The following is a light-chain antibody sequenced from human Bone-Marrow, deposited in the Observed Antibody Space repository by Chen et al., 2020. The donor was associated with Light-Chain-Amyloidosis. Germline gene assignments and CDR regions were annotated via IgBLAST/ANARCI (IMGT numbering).Light chain of an antibody. Sequence: EIVMTQSPATLSVSPGERATLSCRASQSVSSNLAWHQQKPGQAPRLLIYGASTRATGIPARFSGRGSGTEFTLTISSLESEDFAVYYCQQYNNWPPWTFGQGTKVEIK. CDR1: QSVSSN. V-gene: IGKV3-15*01. CDR3: QQYNNWPPWT. CDR2: GAS. J-gene: IGKJ1*01.